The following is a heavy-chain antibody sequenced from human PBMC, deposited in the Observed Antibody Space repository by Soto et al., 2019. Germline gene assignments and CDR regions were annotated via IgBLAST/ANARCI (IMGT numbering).Heavy chain of an antibody. D-gene: IGHD2-21*01. CDR2: IIPIFGTA. J-gene: IGHJ3*02. CDR3: ARASYIVVVNARYWDAFHI. V-gene: IGHV1-69*01. CDR1: GGTFSSYA. Sequence: QVQLVQSGAEVKKPGSSVKVSCKASGGTFSSYAISWVRQAPGQGLEWMGGIIPIFGTANYAQKFQGRVTITADESTSTAYMELSSLRSEDTAAYYCARASYIVVVNARYWDAFHIWGQGTMVTVSS.